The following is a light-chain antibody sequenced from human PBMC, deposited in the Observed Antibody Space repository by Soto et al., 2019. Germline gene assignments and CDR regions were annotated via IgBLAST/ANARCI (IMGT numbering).Light chain of an antibody. CDR2: GAS. J-gene: IGKJ5*01. CDR3: QQRNNWPPIT. V-gene: IGKV3-15*01. Sequence: EIVLTQSPGTLSLSPGERATLSCRASQNVVTNLAWYQQIPGQAPRLLIYGASTRATGIPARFSGSGSGTEFTLTISSLQSEDFAIYYCQQRNNWPPITFGQGTRLEIK. CDR1: QNVVTN.